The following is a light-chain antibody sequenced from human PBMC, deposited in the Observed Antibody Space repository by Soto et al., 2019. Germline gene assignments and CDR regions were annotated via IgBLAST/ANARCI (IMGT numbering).Light chain of an antibody. V-gene: IGLV1-44*01. Sequence: QSVLTQPPSASGSPGQRVTISCSGSSSNIGSNTVNWYQQLPGTAPKLLIYSNNQRPSGVPDRFSGPKSGTSVSLAISGLQSEDEADYYCATWDDSLNGWVFGGGTKLTVL. CDR2: SNN. CDR1: SSNIGSNT. CDR3: ATWDDSLNGWV. J-gene: IGLJ3*02.